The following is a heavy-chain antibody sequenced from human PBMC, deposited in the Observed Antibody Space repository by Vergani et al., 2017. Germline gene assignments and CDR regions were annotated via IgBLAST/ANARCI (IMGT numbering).Heavy chain of an antibody. CDR1: GFTVSSNY. CDR2: SGSGGST. J-gene: IGHJ6*02. CDR3: AKAGYCSGGSCYHYYYYGMDV. D-gene: IGHD2-15*01. V-gene: IGHV3-53*05. Sequence: EVQLVETGGGLIQPGGSLRLSCAASGFTVSSNYMSWVRQAPGKGLEWVSAISGSGGSTYYADSVKGRFTISRDNSKNTLYLQMNSLRAEDTAVYYCAKAGYCSGGSCYHYYYYGMDVWGQGTTVTVSS.